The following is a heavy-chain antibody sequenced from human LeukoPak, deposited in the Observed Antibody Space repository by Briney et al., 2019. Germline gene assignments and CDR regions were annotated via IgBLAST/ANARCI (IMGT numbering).Heavy chain of an antibody. D-gene: IGHD5-18*01. CDR3: ATYRQVLLPFES. V-gene: IGHV3-9*01. CDR2: ISWNSGSI. CDR1: GFIFDDYA. Sequence: GGSLRLSCVASGFIFDDYAMHWVRQAPGKGLEWVSGISWNSGSIGYADSARGRFTISRDNAKNSLYLQMNSLRAEDTAIYYCATYRQVLLPFESWGQGTLVTVSS. J-gene: IGHJ4*02.